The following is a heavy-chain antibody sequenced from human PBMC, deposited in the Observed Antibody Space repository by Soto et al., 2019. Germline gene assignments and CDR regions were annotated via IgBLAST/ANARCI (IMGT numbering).Heavy chain of an antibody. CDR3: AKTDKYNAQSSGSANRVDQ. J-gene: IGHJ4*02. D-gene: IGHD3-22*01. Sequence: EVQLLESGGGFIQPGGSLRLFCAASGFTFSNYAMPWVRQAPGKGLEWVSTITSANYTFYGDTVKSRFTISRDNSKNTLYLQMNSLRAEDTAVYYCAKTDKYNAQSSGSANRVDQWGQGTLVTVSS. CDR1: GFTFSNYA. V-gene: IGHV3-23*01. CDR2: ITSANYT.